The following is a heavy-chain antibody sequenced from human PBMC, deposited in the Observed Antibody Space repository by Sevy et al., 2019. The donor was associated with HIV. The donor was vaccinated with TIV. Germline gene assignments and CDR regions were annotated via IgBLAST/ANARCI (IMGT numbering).Heavy chain of an antibody. J-gene: IGHJ6*02. V-gene: IGHV4-34*01. D-gene: IGHD3-10*01. CDR2: INHSGST. Sequence: SETLSLTCAVYGGSFSGYYWSWIRQPPGKGLEWIGEINHSGSTNYNPSPKSRVTISVDTSKNKFSLKLSSVTAADTAVYYCASSVRGVLHYYYGMDVWGQGTTVTVSS. CDR3: ASSVRGVLHYYYGMDV. CDR1: GGSFSGYY.